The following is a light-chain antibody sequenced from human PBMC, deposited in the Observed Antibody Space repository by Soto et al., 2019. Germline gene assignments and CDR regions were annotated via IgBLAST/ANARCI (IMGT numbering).Light chain of an antibody. CDR2: GAS. CDR3: QQGNSFPLT. CDR1: QSVSNN. Sequence: EIVMTQSPATVSVSRGERVTLSCRASQSVSNNLAWYQQTPGQAPRLLIYGASTRATDVPARFSGSGSGTDFTLTISSLQPEDFATYYCQQGNSFPLTFGPGTKVDIK. J-gene: IGKJ3*01. V-gene: IGKV3-15*01.